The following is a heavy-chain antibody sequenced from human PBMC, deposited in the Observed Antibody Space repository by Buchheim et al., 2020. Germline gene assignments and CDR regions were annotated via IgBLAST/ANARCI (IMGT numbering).Heavy chain of an antibody. CDR3: ARDRGYYYGLDV. CDR2: INPSVGST. CDR1: GYTFTSYY. Sequence: QVQLVQSGAEVKKPGASVKVSCKASGYTFTSYYLHWVRQAPGQGLEWMGIINPSVGSTTYAQRFQGRVTMTRDTSTSTVYMEVSSLRSEDTAVFYCARDRGYYYGLDVWGQGTT. J-gene: IGHJ6*02. V-gene: IGHV1-46*01. D-gene: IGHD3-10*01.